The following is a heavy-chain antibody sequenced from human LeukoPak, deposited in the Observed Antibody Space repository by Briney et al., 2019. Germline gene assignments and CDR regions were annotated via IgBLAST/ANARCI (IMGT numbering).Heavy chain of an antibody. CDR3: APYGDDY. Sequence: GGSLRLSCAASGFTFSSYGMHWVRQAPGKGLEWVAVISYDGSNKYYADSVKGRFTISRDNSKNTLYLQMNSLRAEDTAVYYRAPYGDDYWGQGTLVTVSS. CDR2: ISYDGSNK. CDR1: GFTFSSYG. D-gene: IGHD3-10*01. J-gene: IGHJ4*02. V-gene: IGHV3-30*03.